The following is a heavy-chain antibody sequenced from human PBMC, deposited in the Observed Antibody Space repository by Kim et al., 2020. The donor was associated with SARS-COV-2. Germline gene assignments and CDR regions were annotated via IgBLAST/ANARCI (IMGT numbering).Heavy chain of an antibody. D-gene: IGHD4-17*01. V-gene: IGHV3-30-3*02. CDR3: AKPSSDYTYYYAMDI. CDR1: GLTFSSYA. CDR2: ISFDGTNK. Sequence: GGSLRLSCAVSGLTFSSYAFHWVRQAPGKGLEWVALISFDGTNKYYADSLKGRFTISRENSKNTVYLQMNRLTAQDSGVYYCAKPSSDYTYYYAMDILGQGTTVTVSS. J-gene: IGHJ6*02.